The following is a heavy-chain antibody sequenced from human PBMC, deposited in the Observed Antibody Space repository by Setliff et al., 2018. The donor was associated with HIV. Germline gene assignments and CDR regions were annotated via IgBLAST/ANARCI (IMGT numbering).Heavy chain of an antibody. Sequence: SETLSLTCTVSGGSINSGGYYWTWVRQHPGKGLQWIGYIYYIGGAYYNPSLKSRVTISVDTSKTQFSLKLSSVTAADTAVYYCARHAPRNHDLAGVFYPYYMDVWGKGTTVTVSS. CDR2: IYYIGGA. CDR1: GGSINSGGYY. J-gene: IGHJ6*03. D-gene: IGHD1-1*01. V-gene: IGHV4-31*03. CDR3: ARHAPRNHDLAGVFYPYYMDV.